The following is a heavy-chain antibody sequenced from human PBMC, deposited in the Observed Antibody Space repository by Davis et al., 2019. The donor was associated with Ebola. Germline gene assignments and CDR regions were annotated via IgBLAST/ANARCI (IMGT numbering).Heavy chain of an antibody. Sequence: GSLRLSCAVSGGSISSSSYYWGWIRQPPGKGLEWIGSIYYSGSTYYNPSLKSRVTISVDTSKNQFSLKLSSVTAADTAVYYCACHYYDSSGPLGYWGQGTLVTVSS. CDR2: IYYSGST. D-gene: IGHD3-22*01. CDR1: GGSISSSSYY. CDR3: ACHYYDSSGPLGY. J-gene: IGHJ4*02. V-gene: IGHV4-39*01.